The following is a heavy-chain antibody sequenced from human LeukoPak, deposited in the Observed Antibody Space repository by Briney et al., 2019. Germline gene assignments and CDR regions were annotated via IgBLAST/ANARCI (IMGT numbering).Heavy chain of an antibody. D-gene: IGHD6-13*01. CDR2: ISYDGSNK. Sequence: PGRSLRLSCAASGFTFSSYAMHWVRQAPGKGLEWVAVISYDGSNKYYADSVKGRFTISRDNSKNTLYLQMNSLRAEDTAVYYCARDANIAAAAAGGFDYWGQGTLVTVSS. CDR1: GFTFSSYA. CDR3: ARDANIAAAAAGGFDY. V-gene: IGHV3-30*04. J-gene: IGHJ4*02.